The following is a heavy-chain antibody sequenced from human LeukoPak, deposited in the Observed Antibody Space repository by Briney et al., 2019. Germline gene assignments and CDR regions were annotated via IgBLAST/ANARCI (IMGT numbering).Heavy chain of an antibody. D-gene: IGHD6-13*01. V-gene: IGHV4-59*01. CDR2: IYYSGST. J-gene: IGHJ4*02. CDR1: GGSISSYY. CDR3: ARGYDIAAAGQFDY. Sequence: SETLSLTCTVSGGSISSYYWSWIRQPPGKGLEWIGYIYYSGSTNYNPSLKSRVTISVDTSKNQFSLKLSSVTAADTAVYYCARGYDIAAAGQFDYWGQGTLVTVSS.